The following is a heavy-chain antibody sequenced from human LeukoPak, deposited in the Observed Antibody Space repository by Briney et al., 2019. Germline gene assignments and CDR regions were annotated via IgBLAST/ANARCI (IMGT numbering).Heavy chain of an antibody. CDR1: GGTFSIYA. CDR3: ARVGVAAKRSYYFDY. D-gene: IGHD2-15*01. V-gene: IGHV1-69*01. Sequence: GSSVTVSCTASGGTFSIYAISWVRQAPGQGLEWMGGIIPIFGTANYAQKFQGRVTITADESTSTAYMELSSLRSEDTAVYYCARVGVAAKRSYYFDYWGQGTLVTVSS. CDR2: IIPIFGTA. J-gene: IGHJ4*02.